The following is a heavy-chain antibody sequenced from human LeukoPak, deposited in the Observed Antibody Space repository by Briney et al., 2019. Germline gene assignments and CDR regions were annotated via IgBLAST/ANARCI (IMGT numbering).Heavy chain of an antibody. CDR1: EFPLSSYV. CDR2: ISPDGDST. J-gene: IGHJ3*02. CDR3: ARDPAGSLPAFDI. Sequence: GGSLRLPHGASEFPLSSYVMHWVHQPPAKGVVCVSRISPDGDSTNYADSVQGRFTVSRDNAKNTLYLQMNSLRADDTAVYYCARDPAGSLPAFDIWGQGTLVTVSS. V-gene: IGHV3-74*01.